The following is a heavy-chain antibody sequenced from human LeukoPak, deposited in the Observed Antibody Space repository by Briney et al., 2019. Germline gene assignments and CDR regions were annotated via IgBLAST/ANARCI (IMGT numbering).Heavy chain of an antibody. CDR3: ARDLWFDY. D-gene: IGHD3-16*01. CDR2: ISSSSSYI. V-gene: IGHV3-21*01. J-gene: IGHJ4*02. CDR1: GFTFSSYS. Sequence: GGSLRLSCAASGFTFSSYSMNSVRQAPGKGLEWVSSISSSSSYIYYADSVKGRFTISRDNAKNSLYLQMNSLRADDTAVHYCARDLWFDYWGQGTLVTVSS.